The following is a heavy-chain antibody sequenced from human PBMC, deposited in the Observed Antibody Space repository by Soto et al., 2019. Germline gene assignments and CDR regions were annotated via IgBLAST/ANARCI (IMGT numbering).Heavy chain of an antibody. Sequence: EVQLVESGGGLVKPGGSLRLSCAASGFTFSDAWMNWARQAPGKGLEWVGRIKSQVYGGTTDYSAPVKGRFTISRDDTTATMYLKMNSLETEDTGVYYCTSHDATEQNFVPYWGQGTLVTVSS. J-gene: IGHJ4*02. CDR3: TSHDATEQNFVPY. CDR1: GFTFSDAW. CDR2: IKSQVYGGTT. D-gene: IGHD1-7*01. V-gene: IGHV3-15*07.